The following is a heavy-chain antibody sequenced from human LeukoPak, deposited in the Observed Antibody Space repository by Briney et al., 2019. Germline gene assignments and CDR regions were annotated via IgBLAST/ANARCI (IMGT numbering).Heavy chain of an antibody. Sequence: SETLSLTCTVSGGSISSSGYYWVWVRQPPGKGLDWIGNIHYSGTTYYKPSLKSRVTMSVDTSKNQFSLILSSVSATDTAVYYCARRRGGSSYCDYWGQGTLVTVSS. D-gene: IGHD3-16*02. CDR2: IHYSGTT. V-gene: IGHV4-39*01. J-gene: IGHJ4*02. CDR3: ARRRGGSSYCDY. CDR1: GGSISSSGYY.